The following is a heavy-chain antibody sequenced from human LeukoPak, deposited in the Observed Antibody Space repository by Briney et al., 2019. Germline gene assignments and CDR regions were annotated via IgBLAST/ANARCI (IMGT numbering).Heavy chain of an antibody. V-gene: IGHV4-4*07. CDR1: GGSPTSSY. J-gene: IGHJ5*02. D-gene: IGHD3-10*01. Sequence: SETLSLTCTLSGGSPTSSYWSWIRQPAGKGLEWIGRIYTSGSTNYNPSLKSRVTMSVDTSKNQFSLKLSSVTAADTAVYYCARAWTVRGVGWFDPWGQGTLVTVSS. CDR3: ARAWTVRGVGWFDP. CDR2: IYTSGST.